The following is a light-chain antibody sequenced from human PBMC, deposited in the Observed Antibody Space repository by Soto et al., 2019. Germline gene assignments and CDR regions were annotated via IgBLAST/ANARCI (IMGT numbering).Light chain of an antibody. CDR1: NSDVGGYNF. V-gene: IGLV2-14*03. CDR3: SSYTSSSTLV. CDR2: DVS. Sequence: QSALTQPASVSGSPGQSITISCTGTNSDVGGYNFVSWYQHHPGKAPKLIIYDVSNRPSGVSYRFSGSKSGNTASLTISGLQPGDEADYYCSSYTSSSTLVFGTGNKLTVL. J-gene: IGLJ1*01.